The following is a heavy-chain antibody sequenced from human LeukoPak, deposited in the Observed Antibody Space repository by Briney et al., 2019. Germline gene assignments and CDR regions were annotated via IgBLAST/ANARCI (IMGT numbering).Heavy chain of an antibody. D-gene: IGHD3-10*01. V-gene: IGHV5-10-1*01. J-gene: IGHJ4*02. CDR3: ARQYGSGSYQSPL. CDR1: GYRFNNYW. CDR2: IDPSDSYT. Sequence: GESLKISCKGSGYRFNNYWIGWVCQMPGKGLEWMGRIDPSDSYTNYSPSFQGHVTISADKSVSTAYLQWSSLKASDTAMYYCARQYGSGSYQSPLWGQGTLVTVSS.